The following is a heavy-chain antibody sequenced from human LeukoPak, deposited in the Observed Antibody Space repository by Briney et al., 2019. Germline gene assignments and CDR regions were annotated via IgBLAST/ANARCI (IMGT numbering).Heavy chain of an antibody. Sequence: GASVTVSCKASGYTFTSYYMHWVRQAPGQGLEWMGIINPSVGSTSHAQKFQGRVTMTRDMFTSTVYMELSSLRSEDTAVYYCARELSSSSRLLDSWGQGTLVTVSS. CDR1: GYTFTSYY. D-gene: IGHD6-6*01. V-gene: IGHV1-46*01. J-gene: IGHJ4*02. CDR2: INPSVGST. CDR3: ARELSSSSRLLDS.